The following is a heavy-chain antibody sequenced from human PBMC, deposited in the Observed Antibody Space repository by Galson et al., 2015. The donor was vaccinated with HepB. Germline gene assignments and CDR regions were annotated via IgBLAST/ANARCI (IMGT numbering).Heavy chain of an antibody. CDR1: GFTFSSYA. V-gene: IGHV3-30-3*01. J-gene: IGHJ5*02. CDR3: ARGTRSGWYGSGFDP. D-gene: IGHD6-19*01. CDR2: ISYDGSNK. Sequence: SLRLSCAASGFTFSSYAMHWVRQAPGKGLEWVAVISYDGSNKYYADSVKGRFTISRDNSKNTLYLQMNSLRAEVTAVYYCARGTRSGWYGSGFDPWGQGTLVTVSS.